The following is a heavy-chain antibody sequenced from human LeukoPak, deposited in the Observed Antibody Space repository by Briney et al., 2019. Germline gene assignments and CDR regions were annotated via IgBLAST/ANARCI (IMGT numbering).Heavy chain of an antibody. CDR1: GYSFTNYW. D-gene: IGHD2-2*01. CDR3: ARRFCSSTSCFMWDY. CDR2: ICPGDSDT. Sequence: GESLKISCKGSGYSFTNYWIGWVRQMPGKGLEWMGIICPGDSDTGYSPSFQGQVTISADKSIKTAYLQWSSLKASDTAIHYCARRFCSSTSCFMWDYWGQGTLVTVSS. V-gene: IGHV5-51*01. J-gene: IGHJ4*02.